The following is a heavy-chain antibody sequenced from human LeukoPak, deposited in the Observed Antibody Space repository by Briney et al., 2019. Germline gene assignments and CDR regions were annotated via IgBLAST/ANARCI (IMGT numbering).Heavy chain of an antibody. V-gene: IGHV1-2*06. D-gene: IGHD1-1*01. CDR3: ARVSHINCMDV. CDR1: GYTFTDYY. J-gene: IGHJ6*02. CDR2: INPNSGDT. Sequence: ASVKVSCKASGYTFTDYYMHWVRQAPGQGPEWMGRINPNSGDTNYAQKFQGRVTMTRDTSISTAYMDLSRLRSDDTAVYYCARVSHINCMDVWGQGTTVTVSS.